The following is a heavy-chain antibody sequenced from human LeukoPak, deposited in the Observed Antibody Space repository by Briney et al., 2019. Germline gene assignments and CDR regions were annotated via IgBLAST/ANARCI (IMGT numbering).Heavy chain of an antibody. V-gene: IGHV3-23*01. CDR2: ISGSGTST. Sequence: GSLRLSRAASGLTFSSYAMTWVRQAPGKGLEWVSTISGSGTSTYYADSVKGRFTISRDNSKNTLYLQVNSLRAEDTAVYYCAKGGKWDVTPFDYWGQGTLVTVSS. D-gene: IGHD1-26*01. CDR1: GLTFSSYA. CDR3: AKGGKWDVTPFDY. J-gene: IGHJ4*02.